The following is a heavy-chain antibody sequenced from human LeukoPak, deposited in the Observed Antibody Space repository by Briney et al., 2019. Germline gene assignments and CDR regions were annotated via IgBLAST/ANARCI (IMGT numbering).Heavy chain of an antibody. CDR2: ISRSGSTI. Sequence: GGTLRPSCAASGFTFSSYEMNWVRQAPRKGLEWVSYISRSGSTIFSADSVKGRFTTSRDNAKNSLFLQMNSLRAEDTAVYYCARVSTGSEYFDYWGQGTLVTVSS. V-gene: IGHV3-48*03. CDR1: GFTFSSYE. J-gene: IGHJ4*02. CDR3: ARVSTGSEYFDY.